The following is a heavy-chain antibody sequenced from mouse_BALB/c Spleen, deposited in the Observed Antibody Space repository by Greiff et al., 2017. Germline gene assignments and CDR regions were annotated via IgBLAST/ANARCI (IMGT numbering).Heavy chain of an antibody. CDR1: GYTFTSYW. CDR2: INPSTGYT. J-gene: IGHJ4*01. Sequence: QVQLQQSGAELAKPGASVKMSCKASGYTFTSYWMHWVKQRPGQGLEWIGYINPSTGYTEYNQKFKDKATLTADKSSSTAYMQLSSLTSEDSAVYYCARYPKRGVYAMDYWGQGTSVTVSS. CDR3: ARYPKRGVYAMDY. V-gene: IGHV1-7*01.